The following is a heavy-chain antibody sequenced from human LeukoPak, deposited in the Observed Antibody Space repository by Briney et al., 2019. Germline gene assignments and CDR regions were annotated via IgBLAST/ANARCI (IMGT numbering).Heavy chain of an antibody. V-gene: IGHV6-1*01. D-gene: IGHD6-13*01. J-gene: IGHJ6*02. Sequence: SQTLSPTCAISGDSVSSNSAAWNWIRQSPSRGLEWLGRTYYRSKWYNDYAVSVKSRITINPDTSKNQFSLQLNSVTPEDTAVYYCARGHSEHYYYHYGMDVWGQGTTVTVSS. CDR3: ARGHSEHYYYHYGMDV. CDR2: TYYRSKWYN. CDR1: GDSVSSNSAA.